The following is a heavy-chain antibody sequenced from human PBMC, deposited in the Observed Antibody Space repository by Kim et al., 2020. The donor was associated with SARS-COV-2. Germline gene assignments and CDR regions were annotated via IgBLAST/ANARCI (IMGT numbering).Heavy chain of an antibody. J-gene: IGHJ3*02. Sequence: GESLKISCKGSGYSFTSYWIGWVRQMPGKGLEWMGIIYPGDSDTRYSPSFQGQVTISADKSISTAYLQWSSLKASDTAIYYCASPGYYYDSSGYSDYAFDIWGQGTMVTVSS. V-gene: IGHV5-51*01. CDR1: GYSFTSYW. CDR3: ASPGYYYDSSGYSDYAFDI. CDR2: IYPGDSDT. D-gene: IGHD3-22*01.